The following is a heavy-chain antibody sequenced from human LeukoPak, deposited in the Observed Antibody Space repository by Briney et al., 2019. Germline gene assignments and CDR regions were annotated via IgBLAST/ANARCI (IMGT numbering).Heavy chain of an antibody. CDR1: GYTFTGYY. D-gene: IGHD1-26*01. CDR2: INPNSRGT. CDR3: ARDRARYPQSGVSGIYGNYYYMDV. J-gene: IGHJ6*03. Sequence: ASVKVSCKASGYTFTGYYIHWVRQAPGQGLEWMGWINPNSRGTNYGQKFQGRVTMTRDASINTAYMELSRLTSDDAVVYYCARDRARYPQSGVSGIYGNYYYMDVWGKGTTVIVSS. V-gene: IGHV1-2*02.